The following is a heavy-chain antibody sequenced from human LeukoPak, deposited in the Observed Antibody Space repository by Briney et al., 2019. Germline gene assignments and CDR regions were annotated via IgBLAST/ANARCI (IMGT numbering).Heavy chain of an antibody. V-gene: IGHV1-2*02. Sequence: ASVKLSCTASGYTFTGYYMHWVRQAPGQGLEWMGWINPNSGGTNYAQKFQGRVTMTRDTSISTAYMELSRLRSDDTAVYYCARALSPTVTTPSNWFDPWGQGTLVTVSS. CDR2: INPNSGGT. CDR3: ARALSPTVTTPSNWFDP. D-gene: IGHD4-17*01. J-gene: IGHJ5*02. CDR1: GYTFTGYY.